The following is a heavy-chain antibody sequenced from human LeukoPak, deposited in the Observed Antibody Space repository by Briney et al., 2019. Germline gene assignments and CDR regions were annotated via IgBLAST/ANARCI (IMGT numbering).Heavy chain of an antibody. CDR2: ISGSGGST. J-gene: IGHJ4*02. CDR1: GFTFSSYA. CDR3: AKGNCSSTSCQTDY. Sequence: GGSLRLSCAASGFTFSSYAMSWVRQAPGKGLEWVSAISGSGGSTYYADSVKGRFTISRDNAKNSLYLQMNSLRAEDTALYYCAKGNCSSTSCQTDYWGQGTLVTVSS. D-gene: IGHD2-2*01. V-gene: IGHV3-23*01.